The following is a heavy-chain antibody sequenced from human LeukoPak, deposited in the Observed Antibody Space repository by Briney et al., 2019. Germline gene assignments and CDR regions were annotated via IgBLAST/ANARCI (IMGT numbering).Heavy chain of an antibody. V-gene: IGHV3-23*01. D-gene: IGHD6-6*01. J-gene: IGHJ4*02. CDR2: ISGSGGST. CDR3: AKDTAARPYYFDY. Sequence: GGSLRLSCAASGFTFSSYAMSWVRQAPGKGLEWVSAISGSGGSTYYADSVKGRFTISRDNSKNTLYLQMNCLRAEDTAVYYCAKDTAARPYYFDYWGQGTLVTVSS. CDR1: GFTFSSYA.